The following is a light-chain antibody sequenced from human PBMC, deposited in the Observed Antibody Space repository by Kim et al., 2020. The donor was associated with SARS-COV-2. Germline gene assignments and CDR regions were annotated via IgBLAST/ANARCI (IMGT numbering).Light chain of an antibody. V-gene: IGLV1-40*01. Sequence: QSVLTQPPSVSGAPGQRVTISCTGSSSNIGAPYDVHWYQQLPGTAPKLLISGNNNRPSGVPDRFSGSKSGTSASLAITGLQAEDEADYFCQSYDSSLSVIFGGGTKVTVL. CDR3: QSYDSSLSVI. J-gene: IGLJ2*01. CDR1: SSNIGAPYD. CDR2: GNN.